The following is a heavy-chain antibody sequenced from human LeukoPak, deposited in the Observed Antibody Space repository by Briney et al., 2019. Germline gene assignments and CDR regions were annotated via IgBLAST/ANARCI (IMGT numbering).Heavy chain of an antibody. Sequence: SETLSLTCTVSGGSISSYYWSWIRQPPGKGLEWIGYIYYSGSTNYNPSLKSRVTISVDTSKNQFSLKLSSVTAADTAVYYCARLLRFLELDYWGQGTLVTVSS. J-gene: IGHJ4*02. CDR2: IYYSGST. CDR1: GGSISSYY. V-gene: IGHV4-59*08. D-gene: IGHD3-3*01. CDR3: ARLLRFLELDY.